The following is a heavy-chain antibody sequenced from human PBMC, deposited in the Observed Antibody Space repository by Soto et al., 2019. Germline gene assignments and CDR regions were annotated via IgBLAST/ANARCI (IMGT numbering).Heavy chain of an antibody. CDR3: ARQIYDSDTGPNFQYYFES. CDR2: IDPSDSQT. Sequence: GESLKISCKGSGYSFAGYWITWVRQKPGKGLEWMGRIDPSDSQTYYSPSFRGHVTISVTKSITTVFLQWSSLRVSDTAMYYCARQIYDSDTGPNFQYYFESWGQGTPVTVSS. J-gene: IGHJ4*02. D-gene: IGHD3-22*01. V-gene: IGHV5-10-1*01. CDR1: GYSFAGYW.